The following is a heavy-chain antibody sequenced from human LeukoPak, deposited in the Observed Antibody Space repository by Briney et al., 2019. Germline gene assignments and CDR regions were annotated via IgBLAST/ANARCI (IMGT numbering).Heavy chain of an antibody. CDR1: GGSISSNNW. J-gene: IGHJ4*02. D-gene: IGHD3-22*01. Sequence: SETLPLTCAVSGGSISSNNWWSWVRQPPGKGLEWIGEIYHSGSTNYNPSLKSRVTISVDKSKNQFSLKLSSVTAADTAVYYCATYYDSSGYKLDYWGQGTLVTVSS. CDR3: ATYYDSSGYKLDY. V-gene: IGHV4-4*02. CDR2: IYHSGST.